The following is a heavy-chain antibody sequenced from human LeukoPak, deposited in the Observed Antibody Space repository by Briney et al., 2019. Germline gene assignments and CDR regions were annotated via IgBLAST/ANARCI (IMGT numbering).Heavy chain of an antibody. D-gene: IGHD1-20*01. Sequence: PGGSLRLSCAGSGFTFSNYSINWVRQAPGKGLEWVSSISPSSHYIYYADSVRGRFTISRDNARNSLYLQMNSLRDEDTAVYYCARVGLTGSRYYGMDVWGQGTTVTVSS. CDR1: GFTFSNYS. CDR2: ISPSSHYI. J-gene: IGHJ6*02. V-gene: IGHV3-21*04. CDR3: ARVGLTGSRYYGMDV.